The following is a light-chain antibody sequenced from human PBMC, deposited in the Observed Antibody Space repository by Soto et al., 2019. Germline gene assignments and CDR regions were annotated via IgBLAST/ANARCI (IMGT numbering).Light chain of an antibody. CDR1: QSIGSN. J-gene: IGKJ3*01. CDR2: GAS. V-gene: IGKV3-15*01. CDR3: QQYNKWPLFT. Sequence: ETVLTQSPATFSVSPGERATLSCRASQSIGSNLAWYQQRPGQPPMLLIYGASTRAPGVPARFSGSGSGTEFTLTINSLQSEDFELYYCQQYNKWPLFTFGPGTKVDIK.